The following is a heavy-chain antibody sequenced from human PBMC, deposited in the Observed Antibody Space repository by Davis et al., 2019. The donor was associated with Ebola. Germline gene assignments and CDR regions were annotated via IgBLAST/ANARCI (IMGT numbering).Heavy chain of an antibody. J-gene: IGHJ4*02. Sequence: GSLRLSCAASAFSFSTSSMNWVRQAPGKGLEWVSWIDGRGSSIYYADSVKGRFTISRDNAKNSLYLQMNSLRDADTAVYYCARDNVRWSSHEPFDYWGQGTLVTVSS. CDR1: AFSFSTSS. D-gene: IGHD1-26*01. CDR3: ARDNVRWSSHEPFDY. CDR2: IDGRGSSI. V-gene: IGHV3-48*02.